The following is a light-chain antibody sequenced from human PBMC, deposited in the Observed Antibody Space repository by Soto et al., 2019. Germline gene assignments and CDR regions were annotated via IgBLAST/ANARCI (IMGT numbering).Light chain of an antibody. CDR1: QSIYKW. J-gene: IGKJ4*01. CDR3: QQADSFPLT. CDR2: AAS. V-gene: IGKV1-12*01. Sequence: DIQMTQSPSSVSASIGDRVTISCRASQSIYKWLVWYQQKPGKAPTLLIYAASSLQSGVPSRFSGSGYGTDFTLTISSLRPEDSATYYCQQADSFPLTFGGGTKVEI.